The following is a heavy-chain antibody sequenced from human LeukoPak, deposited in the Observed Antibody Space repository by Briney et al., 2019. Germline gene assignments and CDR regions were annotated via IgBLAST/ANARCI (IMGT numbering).Heavy chain of an antibody. J-gene: IGHJ4*02. CDR2: IYRGGSS. V-gene: IGHV3-66*01. CDR1: GFIVGNNY. CDR3: ASDLSTWFD. Sequence: GGSLRLSCVASGFIVGNNYMSWVRQAPGMGLEWVSTIYRGGSSFYADSVKGRFTISRDNSKNTLYLQMDSLRAEDTAVYYCASDLSTWFDWGQGTQVTVAS. D-gene: IGHD6-13*01.